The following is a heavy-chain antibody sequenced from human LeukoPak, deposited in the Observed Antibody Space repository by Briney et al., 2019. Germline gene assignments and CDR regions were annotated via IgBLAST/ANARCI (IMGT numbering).Heavy chain of an antibody. CDR3: ARIYGSYYGSYYYYYYYMDV. CDR1: GGTFSSYA. J-gene: IGHJ6*03. CDR2: IIPIFGTA. V-gene: IGHV1-69*06. D-gene: IGHD1-26*01. Sequence: RASVKVSCKASGGTFSSYAISWVRQAPGQGLEWMGGIIPIFGTANYAQKFQGRVTITADKSTSTAYMELSSLRSEDTAVYYCARIYGSYYGSYYYYYYYMDVWGKGTTVTVSS.